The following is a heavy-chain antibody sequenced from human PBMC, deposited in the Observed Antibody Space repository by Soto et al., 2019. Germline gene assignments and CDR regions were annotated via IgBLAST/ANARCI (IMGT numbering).Heavy chain of an antibody. CDR1: GGSFSGYY. D-gene: IGHD6-13*01. J-gene: IGHJ5*02. V-gene: IGHV4-34*01. Sequence: SETLSLTCAVYGGSFSGYYWSWIRQPPGKGLEWIGEINHSGSTNYNPSLKSRVTISVDTSKNQFSLKLSSVTAADTAVYYCARGPLKQQPGGHWFDPWGQGTLVTVSS. CDR3: ARGPLKQQPGGHWFDP. CDR2: INHSGST.